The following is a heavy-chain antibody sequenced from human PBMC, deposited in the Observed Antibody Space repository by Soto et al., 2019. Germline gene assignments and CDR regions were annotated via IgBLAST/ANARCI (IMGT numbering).Heavy chain of an antibody. V-gene: IGHV3-53*02. CDR2: IYSGGST. CDR1: GFTVSSNY. CDR3: ARVRPRNFIHY. J-gene: IGHJ4*02. Sequence: EVQLVETGGGLIQPGGSLRLSCAASGFTVSSNYMSWVRQAPGKGLEWVSVIYSGGSTYYADSVKGRFTISRDNSKNTLYLQMNSLRAEDTAVYYCARVRPRNFIHYWGQGTLVTVSS.